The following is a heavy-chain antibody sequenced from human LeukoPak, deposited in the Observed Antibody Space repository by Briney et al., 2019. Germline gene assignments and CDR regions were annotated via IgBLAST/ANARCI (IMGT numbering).Heavy chain of an antibody. D-gene: IGHD3-22*01. CDR1: GYTFTGYY. V-gene: IGHV1-69*05. J-gene: IGHJ4*02. CDR2: IIPIFGTA. Sequence: SVRVSCKASGYTFTGYYIHWVRQAPGQGLEWMGRIIPIFGTANYAQKFQGRVTITTDESTSTAYMELSSLRSEDTAVYYCASYLPTSKYYYDSSGYYSDWGQGTLVTVSS. CDR3: ASYLPTSKYYYDSSGYYSD.